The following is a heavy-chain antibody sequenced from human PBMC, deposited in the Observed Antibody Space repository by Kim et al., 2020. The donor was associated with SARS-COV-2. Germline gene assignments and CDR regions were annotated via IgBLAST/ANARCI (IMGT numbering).Heavy chain of an antibody. D-gene: IGHD3-3*01. CDR3: ARDGPGEWLSYGMDV. Sequence: GGSLRLSCAASGFTFSSYGMHWVRQAPGKGLEWVAVIWYDGSNKYYADSVKGRFTISRDNSKNTLYLQMNSLRAEDTAVYYCARDGPGEWLSYGMDVWGQGTTVTVSS. V-gene: IGHV3-33*01. CDR1: GFTFSSYG. CDR2: IWYDGSNK. J-gene: IGHJ6*02.